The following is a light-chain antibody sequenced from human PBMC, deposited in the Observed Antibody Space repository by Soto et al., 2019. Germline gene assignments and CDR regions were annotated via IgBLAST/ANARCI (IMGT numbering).Light chain of an antibody. CDR1: QSLLHSNGYNY. CDR2: LGS. Sequence: DMTQSPLSLPVTPGEPASISCRSSQSLLHSNGYNYLDWYQQKPGQSPQLLIYLGSNRASGVPDRFSGSGSGTDFTLKISRVEAEDVAAEFCMQALHDSRTFGPGTTV. CDR3: MQALHDSRT. J-gene: IGKJ1*01. V-gene: IGKV2-28*01.